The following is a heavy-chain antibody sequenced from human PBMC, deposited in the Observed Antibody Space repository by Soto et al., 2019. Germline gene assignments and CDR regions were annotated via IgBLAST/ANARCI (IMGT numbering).Heavy chain of an antibody. CDR3: ARAPFWSGYWDSGSSLDY. CDR2: TYYRSKWYN. Sequence: KQSQTLSLTCAISGDSVSSNSAAWNWIRQSPSRGLEWLGRTYYRSKWYNDYAVSVKSRITINPDTSKNQFSLQLNSVTPEDTAVYYCARAPFWSGYWDSGSSLDYWGQGTLVTVSS. D-gene: IGHD3-3*01. J-gene: IGHJ4*02. V-gene: IGHV6-1*01. CDR1: GDSVSSNSAA.